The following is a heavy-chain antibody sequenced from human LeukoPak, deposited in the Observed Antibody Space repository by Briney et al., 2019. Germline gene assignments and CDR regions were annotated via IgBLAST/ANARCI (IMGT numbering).Heavy chain of an antibody. J-gene: IGHJ4*02. CDR3: AGGSGGWYFDY. Sequence: ASVKVSCKASGYTFTSYGISWVRQAPGQGLEWMGGIIPIFGTANYAQKFQGRVTITADESTSTAYMELSSLRSEDTAVYYCAGGSGGWYFDYWGQGTLVTVSS. V-gene: IGHV1-69*13. CDR1: GYTFTSYG. CDR2: IIPIFGTA. D-gene: IGHD6-19*01.